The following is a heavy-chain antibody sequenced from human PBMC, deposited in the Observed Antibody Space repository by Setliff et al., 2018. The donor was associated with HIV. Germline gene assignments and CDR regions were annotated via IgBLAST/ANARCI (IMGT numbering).Heavy chain of an antibody. CDR2: INPNSGNT. J-gene: IGHJ4*02. CDR3: AREAYSSSSVEI. V-gene: IGHV1-2*02. CDR1: GYSFTVYY. Sequence: GASVKVSCKASGYSFTVYYMHWVRQAPGQGLEWMGWINPNSGNTNFAQKFQGRVTMTRDTSTSTVYMELSSLTTDDTAVYYCAREAYSSSSVEIWGQGTLVTVSS. D-gene: IGHD6-13*01.